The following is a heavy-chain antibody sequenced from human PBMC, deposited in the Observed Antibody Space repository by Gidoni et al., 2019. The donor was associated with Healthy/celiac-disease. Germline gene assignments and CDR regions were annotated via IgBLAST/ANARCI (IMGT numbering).Heavy chain of an antibody. CDR3: ARHGRGITMIVVPIRPNFDY. D-gene: IGHD3-22*01. CDR1: GGSISSSSYY. CDR2: IYYSGST. J-gene: IGHJ4*02. Sequence: QLQLQESGPGLVKPSETLSLTCTVSGGSISSSSYYWGWIRQPPGKGLEWIGSIYYSGSTYYNPSLKSRVTISVDTSKNQFSLKLSSVTAADTAVYYCARHGRGITMIVVPIRPNFDYWGQGTLVTVSS. V-gene: IGHV4-39*01.